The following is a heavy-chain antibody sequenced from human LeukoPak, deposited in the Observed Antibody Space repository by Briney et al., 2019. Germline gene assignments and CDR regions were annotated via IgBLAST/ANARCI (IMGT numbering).Heavy chain of an antibody. CDR1: GGSISSGGYY. CDR3: ARDIVATPDWFDP. J-gene: IGHJ5*02. Sequence: SETLSLTCTVSGGSISSGGYYWSWIRQHPGKDLEWIGYIYYSGSTYYNPSLKSRVTISVDTSKNQFSLKLSSVTAADTAVYYCARDIVATPDWFDPWGRGALVTVSS. V-gene: IGHV4-31*03. D-gene: IGHD5-12*01. CDR2: IYYSGST.